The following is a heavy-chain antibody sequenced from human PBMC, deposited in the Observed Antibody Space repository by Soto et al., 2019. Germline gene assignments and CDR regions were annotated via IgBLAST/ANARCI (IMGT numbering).Heavy chain of an antibody. CDR2: IKSKTDGGTT. V-gene: IGHV3-15*07. CDR3: TTDAGQQWIFYYFDY. D-gene: IGHD6-19*01. CDR1: GFTFSNAW. Sequence: EVQLVESGGGLVKPGGSLRLSCAASGFTFSNAWMNWVRQAPGKGLEWVGRIKSKTDGGTTDYAAPVKGRFTISRDDSKNTLYLQLSSLKTADTAVYYCTTDAGQQWIFYYFDYWGQGTLVTVSS. J-gene: IGHJ4*02.